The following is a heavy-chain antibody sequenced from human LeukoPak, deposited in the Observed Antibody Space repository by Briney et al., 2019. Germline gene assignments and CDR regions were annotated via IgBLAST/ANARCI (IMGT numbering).Heavy chain of an antibody. Sequence: SETLSLTCSVSGGSLSSYYWSWIRQPAGKGLEWIGRIYSSGSTNYNPSPKTRVTMSLDTSKNQFSLNLTTVTAADTAVYYCARTSARGAQFDYWGQGTLVTVSS. CDR2: IYSSGST. D-gene: IGHD3-10*01. CDR1: GGSLSSYY. J-gene: IGHJ4*02. V-gene: IGHV4-4*07. CDR3: ARTSARGAQFDY.